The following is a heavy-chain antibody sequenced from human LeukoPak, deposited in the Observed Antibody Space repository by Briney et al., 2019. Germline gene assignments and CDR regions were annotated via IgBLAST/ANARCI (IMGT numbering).Heavy chain of an antibody. V-gene: IGHV5-51*01. D-gene: IGHD1-7*01. CDR3: VRLSSGTGTKGWFDP. CDR1: GYSFTTYW. CDR2: IYPGDSDT. Sequence: GESLKISCKGSGYSFTTYWIAWVRQMPEKGLEWMGIIYPGDSDTRYSPSFQGQVTISADKSITTAYLQWSSLKASDTAMYYCVRLSSGTGTKGWFDPWGQGTLVTVSS. J-gene: IGHJ5*02.